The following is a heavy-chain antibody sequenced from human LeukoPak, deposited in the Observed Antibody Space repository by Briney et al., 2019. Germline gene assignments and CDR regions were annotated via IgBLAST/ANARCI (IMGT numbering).Heavy chain of an antibody. CDR3: ASGRPLGFDY. J-gene: IGHJ4*02. V-gene: IGHV4-59*01. CDR2: IYYSGTT. CDR1: ADSIGGYY. D-gene: IGHD1-26*01. Sequence: SETLSLTCTVSADSIGGYYWTWIRQPPGKGLEWIGYIYYSGTTNYNPSLKSRVTISVDTSKNQFSLKLSSVTAADTAAYYCASGRPLGFDYWGQGTLVTVSS.